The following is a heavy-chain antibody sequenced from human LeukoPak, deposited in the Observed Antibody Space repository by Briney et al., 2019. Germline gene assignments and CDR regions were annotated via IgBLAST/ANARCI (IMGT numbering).Heavy chain of an antibody. D-gene: IGHD2-2*01. J-gene: IGHJ6*03. CDR3: ARTTGGYCRSTSCYGFDYYYYMDV. CDR2: IYYSGST. CDR1: GGSISSYY. V-gene: IGHV4-59*01. Sequence: SETLSLTCSVSGGSISSYYWSWIRQPPGKGLEWIGYIYYSGSTNYNPSLKSRVTISVDTSKNQFSLKLRSVTAADTAVYYCARTTGGYCRSTSCYGFDYYYYMDVWGKGTTVTISS.